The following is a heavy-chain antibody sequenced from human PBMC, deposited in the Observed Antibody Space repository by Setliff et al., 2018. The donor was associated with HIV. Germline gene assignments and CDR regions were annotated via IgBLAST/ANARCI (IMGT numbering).Heavy chain of an antibody. CDR2: ISYDGSNK. Sequence: PGGTLRLSCAASGFTFRNHAMHWVRQAPGKGLEWVAVISYDGSNKFYADSVKGRFTISRDNSKNTLYLQMNSLKSEDTAVYYCSTLTFGGVIVIHGSFDIWGQGTMVTVSS. J-gene: IGHJ3*02. V-gene: IGHV3-30*04. CDR1: GFTFRNHA. CDR3: STLTFGGVIVIHGSFDI. D-gene: IGHD3-16*02.